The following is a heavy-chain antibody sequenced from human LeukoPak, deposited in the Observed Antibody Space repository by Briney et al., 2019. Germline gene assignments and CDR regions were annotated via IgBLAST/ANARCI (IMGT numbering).Heavy chain of an antibody. CDR2: INSDGSWT. CDR1: GSYW. D-gene: IGHD2/OR15-2a*01. V-gene: IGHV3-74*01. J-gene: IGHJ4*02. Sequence: GGSLRLSCAASGSYWMHWVRQAPGKGLVWVSHINSDGSWTSYADSVKGRFTISKDNAKNTVYLQMSNLRAEDTAVYYCVSFYETYWGRGTLVTVSS. CDR3: VSFYETY.